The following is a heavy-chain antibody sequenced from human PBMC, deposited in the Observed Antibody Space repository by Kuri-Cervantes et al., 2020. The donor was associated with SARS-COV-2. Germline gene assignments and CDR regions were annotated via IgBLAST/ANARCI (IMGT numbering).Heavy chain of an antibody. CDR3: ARAGGSGGTSNYYYMDV. CDR1: GFIFSSYG. V-gene: IGHV3-21*01. CDR2: TSSGSTYI. D-gene: IGHD2-15*01. J-gene: IGHJ6*03. Sequence: GGSLRLSCAASGFIFSSYGMNWVRQAPGKGLEWVSCTSSGSTYIYYVDSVKGRFTISRDNAKNSLYLQMNSLRAEDTAVYYCARAGGSGGTSNYYYMDVWGKGTTVTVSS.